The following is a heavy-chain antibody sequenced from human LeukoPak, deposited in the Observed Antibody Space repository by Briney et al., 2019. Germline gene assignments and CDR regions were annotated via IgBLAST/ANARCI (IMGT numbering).Heavy chain of an antibody. J-gene: IGHJ6*02. D-gene: IGHD6-13*01. CDR2: IIPIFGTA. CDR3: AREGVRAAAGTGGVPCCPHLEPTPYYYYGMDV. CDR1: GGTFSSYA. V-gene: IGHV1-69*05. Sequence: SVKVSCKASGGTFSSYAISWVRQAPGQGLEWMGGIIPIFGTANYAQKFQGRVTITTDESTSTAYMELSSLRSEDTAVYYCAREGVRAAAGTGGVPCCPHLEPTPYYYYGMDVWGQGTTVTVSS.